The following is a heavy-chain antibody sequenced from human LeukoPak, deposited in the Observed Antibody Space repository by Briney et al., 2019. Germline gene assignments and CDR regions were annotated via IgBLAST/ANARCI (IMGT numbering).Heavy chain of an antibody. V-gene: IGHV3-64*03. D-gene: IGHD2-2*01. CDR1: GFTFSYYA. CDR2: INIDGGGT. CDR3: LSTFGYCSSTTCYVFDY. Sequence: PGGSLRLSCSASGFTFSYYAMHWVRQAPGRGLEYVSGINIDGGGTYYADSVKGRFTISRDNSKNTLYLQMSRLTTEDTAVYSCLSTFGYCSSTTCYVFDYWGQGTLVTVSS. J-gene: IGHJ4*02.